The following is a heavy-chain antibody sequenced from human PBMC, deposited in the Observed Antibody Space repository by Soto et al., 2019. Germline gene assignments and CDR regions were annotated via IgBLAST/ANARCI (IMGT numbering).Heavy chain of an antibody. CDR2: ISYDGSNK. V-gene: IGHV3-30-3*01. CDR3: TRRGYGMDV. Sequence: QVQLVESGGGVVQPGRSLRLSCAASGFTFSSYAMHWVRQAPGKGLEWVAFISYDGSNKYYADSVKGRFTISRDNSKNTRYLQTNRLRGEDTAVYYCTRRGYGMDVWGKGTTVT. J-gene: IGHJ6*04. CDR1: GFTFSSYA.